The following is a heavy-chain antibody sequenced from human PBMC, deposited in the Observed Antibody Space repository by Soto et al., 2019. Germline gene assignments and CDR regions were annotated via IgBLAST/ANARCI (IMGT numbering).Heavy chain of an antibody. CDR3: AGSPGPMDDAFEI. D-gene: IGHD3-10*01. V-gene: IGHV3-23*01. CDR1: GFTFSTYA. J-gene: IGHJ3*02. Sequence: GGSLRLPCAASGFTFSTYAMSWVRQAPGNGLEWVSAISASGGSTSYADSVKGRFTISRDNSKNTLDLQMDSLRGEDTAVYYCAGSPGPMDDAFEIWGQGTRVTVSS. CDR2: ISASGGST.